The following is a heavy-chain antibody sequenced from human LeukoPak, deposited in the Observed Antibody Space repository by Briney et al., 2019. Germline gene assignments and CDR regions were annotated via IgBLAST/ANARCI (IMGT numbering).Heavy chain of an antibody. CDR1: GYTFTSYG. J-gene: IGHJ4*02. V-gene: IGHV1-18*01. Sequence: ASVKVSCKASGYTFTSYGISWVRQAPGQGLEWMGWISAYNGNTNYAQKLQGRVTMTTDTSTSTAYMELRSLRSDDTAVYYCARTARLGLLLLRSNYYFDYWGQGTLVTVSS. D-gene: IGHD3-22*01. CDR3: ARTARLGLLLLRSNYYFDY. CDR2: ISAYNGNT.